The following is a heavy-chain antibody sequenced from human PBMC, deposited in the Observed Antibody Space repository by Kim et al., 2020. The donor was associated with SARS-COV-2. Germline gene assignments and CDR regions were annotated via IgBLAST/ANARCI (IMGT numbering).Heavy chain of an antibody. CDR2: IRSKAYGGTT. CDR3: TRDLGEWELLN. V-gene: IGHV3-49*04. Sequence: GGSLRLSCTASGFTFGDYAMSWVRQAPGKGLEWVGFIRSKAYGGTTEYAASVKGRFTISRDDSKSIAYLQMNSLKTEDTAVYYCTRDLGEWELLNWGQGTLVTVSS. CDR1: GFTFGDYA. D-gene: IGHD1-26*01. J-gene: IGHJ4*02.